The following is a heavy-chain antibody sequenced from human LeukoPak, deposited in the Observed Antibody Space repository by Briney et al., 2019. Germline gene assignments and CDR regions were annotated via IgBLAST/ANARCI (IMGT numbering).Heavy chain of an antibody. CDR1: GDSVSSNSAA. J-gene: IGHJ4*02. Sequence: SQTLSLTCAISGDSVSSNSAAWNWIRQSPSRGLEWLGRTYYRSKWYNDYAVSVKSRITINPDTSKNQFSLQLNSVTPEDTAVYYCAREITGTTYAPSSYYFDYWGQGTLVTVSS. CDR2: TYYRSKWYN. V-gene: IGHV6-1*01. CDR3: AREITGTTYAPSSYYFDY. D-gene: IGHD1-14*01.